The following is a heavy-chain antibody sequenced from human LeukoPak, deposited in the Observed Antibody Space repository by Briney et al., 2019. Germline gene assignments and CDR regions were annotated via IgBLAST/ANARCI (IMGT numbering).Heavy chain of an antibody. Sequence: SETQSPMRSLYGGSISSSYTGWTRHPAGKGREWIGRIYTSGSTNYNPSLKSRVTMSVDTSKNQFSLKLSSVTAADTAVYYCAREGLYCGGDCYYDYWGQGTLVTVSS. J-gene: IGHJ4*02. CDR3: AREGLYCGGDCYYDY. D-gene: IGHD2-21*02. CDR2: IYTSGST. CDR1: GGSISSSY. V-gene: IGHV4-4*07.